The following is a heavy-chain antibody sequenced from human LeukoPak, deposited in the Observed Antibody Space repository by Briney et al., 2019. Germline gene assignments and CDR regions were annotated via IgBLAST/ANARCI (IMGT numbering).Heavy chain of an antibody. CDR3: ARDIEDDGYFDY. V-gene: IGHV1-18*01. D-gene: IGHD2-15*01. Sequence: ASVKVSCQASGYTFTSYGISWVRQAPGQGLEWVGWISAYNGNTNYAQKLQGRVTMTTDTSTSTAYMELRSLRSDDTAVYYCARDIEDDGYFDYWGQGTLVTVSS. CDR1: GYTFTSYG. CDR2: ISAYNGNT. J-gene: IGHJ4*02.